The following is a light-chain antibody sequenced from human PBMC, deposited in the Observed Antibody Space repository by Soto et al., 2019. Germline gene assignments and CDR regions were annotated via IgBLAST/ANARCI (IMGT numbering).Light chain of an antibody. V-gene: IGKV3-20*01. Sequence: ETVLTQSPGTLSLSPGERATLSCRASQSVSSSYLAWYQQKPGQAPRLLIYDASSRATGIPDRFSGSGSGTDFTLTISRLEPEDFAVDCCQQYVRSPPSWTFGQGTKVEIK. CDR2: DAS. CDR3: QQYVRSPPSWT. J-gene: IGKJ1*01. CDR1: QSVSSSY.